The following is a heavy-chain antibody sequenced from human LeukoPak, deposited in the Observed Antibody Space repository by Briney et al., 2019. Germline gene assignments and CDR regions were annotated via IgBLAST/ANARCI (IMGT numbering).Heavy chain of an antibody. CDR1: GFTFSSYG. V-gene: IGHV3-30*03. CDR2: ISYDGSNK. J-gene: IGHJ4*02. CDR3: ARDRAPYGSESPSRY. D-gene: IGHD3-10*01. Sequence: GGSLRLSCAASGFTFSSYGMHWVRQAPGKGLEWVAVISYDGSNKYYADSVKGRFTISRDNSKNTLYLQMNSLRAEDTAVYYCARDRAPYGSESPSRYWGQGTLVTVSS.